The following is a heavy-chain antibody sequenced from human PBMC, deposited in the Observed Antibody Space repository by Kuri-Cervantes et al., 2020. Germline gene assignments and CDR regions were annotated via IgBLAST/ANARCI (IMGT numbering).Heavy chain of an antibody. D-gene: IGHD6-19*01. CDR2: IYPGGSDT. V-gene: IGHV5-51*01. J-gene: IGHJ4*02. CDR1: GYSFTTYW. Sequence: GESLKISCKGSGYSFTTYWIGWVRQMPGKGLEWMGIIYPGGSDTRYSPSFQGQVTISADKSISTAYLQWSSLKASDSAIYYCARLDSSGWYRPYYFDYWGQGALVTVSS. CDR3: ARLDSSGWYRPYYFDY.